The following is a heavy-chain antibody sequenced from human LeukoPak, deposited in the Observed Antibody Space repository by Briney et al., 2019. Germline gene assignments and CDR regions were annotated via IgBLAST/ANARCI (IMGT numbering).Heavy chain of an antibody. J-gene: IGHJ2*01. CDR2: INSDGSST. CDR3: ARAASNIVVAGDWYFDL. Sequence: GGSLGLSCAASGFTFSSYRMHWVRQAPGKGLVWVSRINSDGSSTSYADSVKGRFTISTDNAKNTLYLQMNSLRAEDTAVYYCARAASNIVVAGDWYFDLWGRGTLVTVSS. D-gene: IGHD6-19*01. CDR1: GFTFSSYR. V-gene: IGHV3-74*01.